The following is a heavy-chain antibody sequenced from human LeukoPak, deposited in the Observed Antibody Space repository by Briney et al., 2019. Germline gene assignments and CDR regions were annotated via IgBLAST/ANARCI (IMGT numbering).Heavy chain of an antibody. CDR3: ASTSSSPKSYSYSYYMDV. J-gene: IGHJ6*03. CDR1: GGSISSGGYY. CDR2: IYYSGST. D-gene: IGHD1-26*01. V-gene: IGHV4-31*03. Sequence: SETLSLTCTVSGGSISSGGYYWSWIRQHPGKGLEWIGYIYYSGSTYYNPSLKSRVTISVDTSKNQFSLKLSSVTAADTAVYYCASTSSSPKSYSYSYYMDVWGKGTTVTVSS.